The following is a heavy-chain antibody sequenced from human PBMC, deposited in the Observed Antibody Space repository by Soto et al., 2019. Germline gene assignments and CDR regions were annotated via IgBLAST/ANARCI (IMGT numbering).Heavy chain of an antibody. J-gene: IGHJ6*02. CDR3: AGENSPAGMDV. V-gene: IGHV3-48*03. CDR2: ISTSGSTI. CDR1: RFTFSSYE. Sequence: PGGSLRLSCTASRFTFSSYEMIWIRQAPGKGLEWVSYISTSGSTIYYADSVKGRFTIPRDNAKNSLYLQMNSLRVEDTAVYYCAGENSPAGMDVWGQGTTVTVSS. D-gene: IGHD6-13*01.